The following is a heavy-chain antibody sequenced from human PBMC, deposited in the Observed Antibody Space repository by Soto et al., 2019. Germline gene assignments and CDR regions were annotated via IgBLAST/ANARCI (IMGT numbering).Heavy chain of an antibody. CDR1: GFTFSDHY. CDR2: TRNRANSYTT. J-gene: IGHJ4*01. Sequence: GGSLRLSCAASGFTFSDHYMDWVRQAPGKGLEWVGRTRNRANSYTTEYAASVKGRFTISRNDSENSLFLQMNSLKTEDTAVYYCARFTRHNLLDLCYFDYWGHGTLVTVSS. D-gene: IGHD1-1*01. V-gene: IGHV3-72*01. CDR3: ARFTRHNLLDLCYFDY.